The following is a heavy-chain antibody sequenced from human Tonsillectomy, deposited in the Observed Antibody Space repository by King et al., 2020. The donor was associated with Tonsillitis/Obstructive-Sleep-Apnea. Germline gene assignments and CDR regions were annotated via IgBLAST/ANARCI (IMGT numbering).Heavy chain of an antibody. D-gene: IGHD3-22*01. CDR2: IIPILGIA. Sequence: QLVQSGAEVKKPGSSVKVSCKASGGTFSSYAISWVRQAPGQGLEWMGRIIPILGIANYAQKFQGRVTITADKSTSTAYMELSSLRSEDTAVYYCASGYYYDSSGYYNPYFDYWGQGTLVTVSS. J-gene: IGHJ4*02. CDR1: GGTFSSYA. V-gene: IGHV1-69*09. CDR3: ASGYYYDSSGYYNPYFDY.